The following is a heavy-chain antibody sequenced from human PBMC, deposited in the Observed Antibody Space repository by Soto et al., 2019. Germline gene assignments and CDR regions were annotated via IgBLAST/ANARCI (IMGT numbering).Heavy chain of an antibody. Sequence: QVQLVESGGGVVQPGRSLRLSWAASGFTFSSYGMHWVRRAPGKGLEWVAVISYDGSNKYYADSVKGRFTISRDNSKNSLYLQMNSLRADDTAVHYCAKGSTAMTYFDYWGQGTLVTVSS. CDR2: ISYDGSNK. J-gene: IGHJ4*02. D-gene: IGHD5-18*01. CDR3: AKGSTAMTYFDY. V-gene: IGHV3-30*18. CDR1: GFTFSSYG.